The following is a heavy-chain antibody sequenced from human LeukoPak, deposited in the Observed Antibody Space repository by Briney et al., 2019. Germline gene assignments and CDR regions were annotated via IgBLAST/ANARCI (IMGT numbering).Heavy chain of an antibody. CDR3: ATSLTSSGWYVGYFHH. CDR1: GGSISRYY. D-gene: IGHD6-19*01. CDR2: IYYSGST. Sequence: SETLSLTCTVSGGSISRYYWSWIRQPPGKGLEWIGYIYYSGSTNYNPSLKSRVPIQVATSTNQSSRKLSSVSAADTAVYYCATSLTSSGWYVGYFHHWGQGTLVTVSS. J-gene: IGHJ1*01. V-gene: IGHV4-59*01.